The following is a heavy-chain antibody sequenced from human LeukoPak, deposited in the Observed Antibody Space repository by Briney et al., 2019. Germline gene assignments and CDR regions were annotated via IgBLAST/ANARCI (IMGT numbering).Heavy chain of an antibody. CDR1: GFSFSVYW. CDR3: AREGHSGSYWNYYYYYYMDV. J-gene: IGHJ6*03. D-gene: IGHD1-26*01. CDR2: ISSSSSYI. Sequence: GGSLRLSCAASGFSFSVYWMHWVRQAPGKGPVWVSSISSSSSYIHYADSVKGRFTISRDNAKNSLYLQMNSLRAEDTAVYYCAREGHSGSYWNYYYYYYMDVWGKGTTVTVSS. V-gene: IGHV3-21*01.